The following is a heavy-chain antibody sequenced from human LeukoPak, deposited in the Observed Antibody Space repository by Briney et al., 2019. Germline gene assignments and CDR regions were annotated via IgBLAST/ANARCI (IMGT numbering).Heavy chain of an antibody. CDR1: GFTVSSNY. J-gene: IGHJ4*02. CDR2: ISSSSSYI. Sequence: PGGSLRLSCAASGFTVSSNYMSWVRQAPGKGLEWVSSISSSSSYIYYADSVKGRFTISRDNAKNSLFLQMNSLRAEDTAVYYCAKHSGAGTYMGTFDYWGQGTLVTVSS. V-gene: IGHV3-21*01. CDR3: AKHSGAGTYMGTFDY. D-gene: IGHD3-10*01.